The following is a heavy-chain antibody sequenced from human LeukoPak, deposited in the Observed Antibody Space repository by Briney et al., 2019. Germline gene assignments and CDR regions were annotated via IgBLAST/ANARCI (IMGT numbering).Heavy chain of an antibody. CDR3: AKGGYASSYYFDY. CDR2: ISGSGGST. CDR1: GFTFTNYA. Sequence: GGSLRLSCAASGFTFTNYAMNWVRQAPGKGLEWVSTISGSGGSTYSADSVKGRFTISRDNSKNTLYLQMNSLRAEDTAVYFCAKGGYASSYYFDYWGQGTLATVSS. J-gene: IGHJ4*02. D-gene: IGHD6-13*01. V-gene: IGHV3-23*01.